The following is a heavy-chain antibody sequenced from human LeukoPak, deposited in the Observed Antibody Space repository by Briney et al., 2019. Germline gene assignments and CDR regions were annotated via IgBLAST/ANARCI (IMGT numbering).Heavy chain of an antibody. V-gene: IGHV1-2*02. CDR1: GYTFTCYY. D-gene: IGHD5-18*01. J-gene: IGHJ4*02. Sequence: ASVKVSCKASGYTFTCYYMHWVRQAPGQGLEWLGWINPNSGATNYAQKFQGRVTMTRDTSISTAYMELSRLTSDDTAVYYCARGYTYGYDYWGQGTLVTVSS. CDR2: INPNSGAT. CDR3: ARGYTYGYDY.